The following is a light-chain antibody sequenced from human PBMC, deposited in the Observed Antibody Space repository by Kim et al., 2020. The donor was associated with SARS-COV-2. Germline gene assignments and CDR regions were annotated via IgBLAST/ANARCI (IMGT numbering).Light chain of an antibody. CDR3: QQSNDWPPLT. CDR1: QTINNN. Sequence: SPVESAPPSCRASQTINNNLVGYQQKPGQAPRLLIYDATTRAAGVPARFIGSGSETDFTLTISSLQSEDFAVYYCQQSNDWPPLTFGRGTKVDIK. CDR2: DAT. V-gene: IGKV3-15*01. J-gene: IGKJ1*01.